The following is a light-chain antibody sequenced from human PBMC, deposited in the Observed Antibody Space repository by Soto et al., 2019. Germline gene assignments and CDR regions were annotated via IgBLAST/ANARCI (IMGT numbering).Light chain of an antibody. V-gene: IGKV3-11*01. Sequence: EIQVTKSPSRLPMSPGERATLSCRASQSASSCLAWYQQKPGRAPRLLIYDASNRATGVPARFSGSGSGTDFTLTISSLQPEDFATYYCQQRYSPPVTFGGGTRLEIK. J-gene: IGKJ4*01. CDR3: QQRYSPPVT. CDR2: DAS. CDR1: QSASSC.